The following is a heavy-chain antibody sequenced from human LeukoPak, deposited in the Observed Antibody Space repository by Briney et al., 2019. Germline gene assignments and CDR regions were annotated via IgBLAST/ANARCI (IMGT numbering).Heavy chain of an antibody. CDR2: INTIGRRA. Sequence: GSLRLSCVASGFTFSSSAMSWVRPAPGKGLEWVASINTIGRRAYYADSVKGRFTISRDNSKNMVFLEMSSLRADDTAQYHCAKDPLNNYYLNYLDVWGNGTTVTVSS. J-gene: IGHJ6*03. V-gene: IGHV3-23*01. CDR3: AKDPLNNYYLNYLDV. CDR1: GFTFSSSA.